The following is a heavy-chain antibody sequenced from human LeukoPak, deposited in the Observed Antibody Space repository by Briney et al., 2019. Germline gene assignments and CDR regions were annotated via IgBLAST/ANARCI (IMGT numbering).Heavy chain of an antibody. CDR3: ARDRWRYYDFWSGYYYYYYGMDV. D-gene: IGHD3-3*01. Sequence: GASVKVSCKASGYTFTSYGISWVRQAPRQGLEWMGWISAYNGNTNYAQKLQGRVTMTTDTSTSTAYMELRSLRSDDTAVYYCARDRWRYYDFWSGYYYYYYGMDVWGQGTTVTVSS. J-gene: IGHJ6*02. V-gene: IGHV1-18*01. CDR1: GYTFTSYG. CDR2: ISAYNGNT.